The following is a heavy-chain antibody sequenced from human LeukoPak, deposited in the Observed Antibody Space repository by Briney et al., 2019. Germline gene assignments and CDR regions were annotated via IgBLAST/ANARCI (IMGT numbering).Heavy chain of an antibody. Sequence: PGRSLRLSCAASGFTFDDYAMHWVRQAPGKGLEWVSGISWNSGSIGYADSVKGRFTISRDNAKNSLYLQMNSLRAEDTAVYYCAREGGGRDWGQGTLVTVSS. J-gene: IGHJ4*02. V-gene: IGHV3-9*01. CDR3: AREGGGRD. CDR2: ISWNSGSI. CDR1: GFTFDDYA. D-gene: IGHD1-26*01.